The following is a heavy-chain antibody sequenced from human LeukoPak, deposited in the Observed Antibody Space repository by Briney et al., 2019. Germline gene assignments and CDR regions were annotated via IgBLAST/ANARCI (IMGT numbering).Heavy chain of an antibody. CDR1: GGSISSYY. V-gene: IGHV4-59*01. Sequence: SETLSLTCTVSGGSISSYYWSWIRQPPGKGLEWIGYIYYSGSTNYNPSLKSRVTISVDTSKNQFSLKLSSVTAADTAVYYCARDTSMVRGPTTFDPWGQGTLVTVSS. D-gene: IGHD3-10*01. J-gene: IGHJ5*02. CDR2: IYYSGST. CDR3: ARDTSMVRGPTTFDP.